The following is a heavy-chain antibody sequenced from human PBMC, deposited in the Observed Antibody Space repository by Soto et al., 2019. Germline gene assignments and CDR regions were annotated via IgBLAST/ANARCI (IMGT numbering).Heavy chain of an antibody. Sequence: QVQLVQSGAEVKKPGASVKVSCKASGYTFTSYGISWVRQAPGQGLEWMGWTSAYNGNTNYAHSLQGRVTMTTDTSTKKAYMERRSPRSDDTAMYDWAVGRDSSGWYVPYYCDYWGQGTLVAVSS. D-gene: IGHD6-19*01. CDR1: GYTFTSYG. CDR2: TSAYNGNT. J-gene: IGHJ4*02. V-gene: IGHV1-18*01. CDR3: AVGRDSSGWYVPYYCDY.